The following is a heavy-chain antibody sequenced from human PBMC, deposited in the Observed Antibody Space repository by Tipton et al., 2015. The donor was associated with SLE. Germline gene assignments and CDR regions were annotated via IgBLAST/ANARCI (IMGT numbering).Heavy chain of an antibody. CDR3: ARPTVAGTLDAFDI. D-gene: IGHD6-19*01. V-gene: IGHV5-51*01. CDR2: GDSDT. J-gene: IGHJ3*02. Sequence: GDSDTRYSPSFQGQVTISADKSISTAYLQWSSLKASDTAMYYCARPTVAGTLDAFDIWGQGTMVTVSS.